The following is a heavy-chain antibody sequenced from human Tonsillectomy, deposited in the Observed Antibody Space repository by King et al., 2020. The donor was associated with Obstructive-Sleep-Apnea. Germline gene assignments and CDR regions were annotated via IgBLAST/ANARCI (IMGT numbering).Heavy chain of an antibody. J-gene: IGHJ4*02. CDR3: AKGGSYCGGDCYFYFDY. D-gene: IGHD2-21*02. CDR2: ISGSGGST. V-gene: IGHV3-23*04. CDR1: GFTFSSYA. Sequence: VQLVESGGGLVQPGGSLRLSCAASGFTFSSYAMSWVRQAPGKGLEWVSAISGSGGSTYYADSVKGRFTISSDNSKNTRYLQMNSLRAEDTAVYYCAKGGSYCGGDCYFYFDYWGQGTLVTVSS.